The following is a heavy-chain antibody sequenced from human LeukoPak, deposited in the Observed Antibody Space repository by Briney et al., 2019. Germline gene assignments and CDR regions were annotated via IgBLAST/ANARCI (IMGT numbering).Heavy chain of an antibody. CDR2: IWYDGSNK. CDR1: GFTFSSYG. V-gene: IGHV3-33*06. D-gene: IGHD3-22*01. J-gene: IGHJ4*02. CDR3: AKDFYDSSGYFDY. Sequence: PGRSLRLSCAASGFTFSSYGMHWVRQAPGKGLEWVAVIWYDGSNKYYADSVKGRFTISRDNSKNTLYLQMNSLRAEDTAVYYCAKDFYDSSGYFDYWGQGTLVTVSS.